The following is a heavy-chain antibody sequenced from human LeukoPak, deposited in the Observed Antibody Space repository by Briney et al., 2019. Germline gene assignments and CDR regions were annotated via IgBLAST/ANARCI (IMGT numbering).Heavy chain of an antibody. V-gene: IGHV3-7*03. Sequence: QPGRSLRLSCAASGLTFSSSAMHWVRQVPGKGLEWVAQIKQDGSEIYYMDSVKGRFTISRDDAKNSVLLQMNSLRAEDTAVYYCARGRGDYWGQGTLVTVSS. J-gene: IGHJ4*02. CDR1: GLTFSSSA. CDR2: IKQDGSEI. CDR3: ARGRGDY. D-gene: IGHD3-10*01.